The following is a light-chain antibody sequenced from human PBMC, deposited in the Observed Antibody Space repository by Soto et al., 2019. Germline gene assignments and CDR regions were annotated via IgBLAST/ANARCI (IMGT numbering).Light chain of an antibody. V-gene: IGLV1-40*01. CDR2: GNS. Sequence: QSVLTQPPSVSGAPGQRVTISCTGSSSNIGAGYAVHWYQQFPGTAPKLLIYGNSNRPSGVPDRFSGSKSGTSASLAITGLQAEDEADYYCQSYDTNLSVVFGGGTKVTVL. CDR3: QSYDTNLSVV. J-gene: IGLJ2*01. CDR1: SSNIGAGYA.